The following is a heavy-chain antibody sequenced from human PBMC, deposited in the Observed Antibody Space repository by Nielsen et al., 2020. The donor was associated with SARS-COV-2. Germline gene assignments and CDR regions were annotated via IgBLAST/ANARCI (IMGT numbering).Heavy chain of an antibody. CDR1: GFTVSSNY. D-gene: IGHD1-20*01. J-gene: IGHJ4*02. CDR3: ARAGINWNDFAFDY. Sequence: GESLKISCAASGFTVSSNYMSWVRQAPGKGLEWVSVIYSGGSTYYADSVKGRFTISRDNSKNTLYLQMNSLRAEDTAVYYCARAGINWNDFAFDYWGQGTLVTVSS. V-gene: IGHV3-53*01. CDR2: IYSGGST.